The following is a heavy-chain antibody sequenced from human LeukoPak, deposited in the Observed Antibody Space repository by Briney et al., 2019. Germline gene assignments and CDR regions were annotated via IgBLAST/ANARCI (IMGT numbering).Heavy chain of an antibody. CDR1: GGSISSYY. CDR3: ARVTRDSSGYYYGMIAFDI. V-gene: IGHV4-59*01. D-gene: IGHD3-22*01. CDR2: IFYTGST. Sequence: SETLSLTCTVSGGSISSYYWTWIRQPPGKGLEWIGYIFYTGSTNYNPSLKSRVTTSVDMSKNQFSLKLISVTAADTAVYYCARVTRDSSGYYYGMIAFDIWGQGTMVTVSS. J-gene: IGHJ3*02.